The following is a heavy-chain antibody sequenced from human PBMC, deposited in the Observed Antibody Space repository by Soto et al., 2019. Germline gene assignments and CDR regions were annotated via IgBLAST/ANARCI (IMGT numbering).Heavy chain of an antibody. Sequence: LRLSCEASGFIFSHYWMHWVRQAPGKGLVWVSRINDGGSSTTYADSAKGRFIISRDNAENTLYLQMNSLRVDDTAVYYCARSMVGASNDGFDIWGQGTMVTVSS. CDR1: GFIFSHYW. J-gene: IGHJ3*02. D-gene: IGHD1-26*01. V-gene: IGHV3-74*01. CDR2: INDGGSST. CDR3: ARSMVGASNDGFDI.